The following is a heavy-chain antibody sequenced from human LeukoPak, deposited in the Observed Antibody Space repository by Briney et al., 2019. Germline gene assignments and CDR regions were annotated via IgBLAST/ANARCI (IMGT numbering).Heavy chain of an antibody. CDR3: ARAGVRDIVVVPAAIWFDP. CDR1: GGTFSSYA. CDR2: IIPIFGTA. Sequence: GASVKVSCKASGGTFSSYAISWVRPAPGQGLEWMGGIIPIFGTANYAQKFQGRVTITADESTSTAYMELSSLRSEDTAVYYCARAGVRDIVVVPAAIWFDPWGQGTLVTVSS. D-gene: IGHD2-2*01. V-gene: IGHV1-69*13. J-gene: IGHJ5*02.